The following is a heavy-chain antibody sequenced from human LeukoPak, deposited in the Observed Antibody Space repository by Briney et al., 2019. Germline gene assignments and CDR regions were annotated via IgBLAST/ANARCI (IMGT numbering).Heavy chain of an antibody. CDR2: IKRETDGGTI. CDR3: TTDRYYDNSELQFQH. V-gene: IGHV3-15*01. CDR1: GFTLNNTW. J-gene: IGHJ1*01. Sequence: GGSLRLSCAASGFTLNNTWMSWVRQAPGKGLEWLGRIKRETDGGTIDYAAPVKGRFTISRDDSRNTLYLQMDSLKIEDTAVYYCTTDRYYDNSELQFQHWGQGTLVTVSS. D-gene: IGHD3-22*01.